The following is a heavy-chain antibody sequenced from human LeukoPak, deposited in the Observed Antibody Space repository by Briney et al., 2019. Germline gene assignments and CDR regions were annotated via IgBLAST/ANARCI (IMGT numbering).Heavy chain of an antibody. CDR3: AREGSVVVVAATEYYFDY. CDR2: ISSSSSYI. Sequence: GGSLRLSCAASGFTFSSYSMNWVRQAPGKGLEWVSSISSSSSYIYYADSVKGRFTISRDNAKNSLYLQMNSLRAEDTAVCYCAREGSVVVVAATEYYFDYWGQGTLVTVSS. D-gene: IGHD2-15*01. J-gene: IGHJ4*02. V-gene: IGHV3-21*01. CDR1: GFTFSSYS.